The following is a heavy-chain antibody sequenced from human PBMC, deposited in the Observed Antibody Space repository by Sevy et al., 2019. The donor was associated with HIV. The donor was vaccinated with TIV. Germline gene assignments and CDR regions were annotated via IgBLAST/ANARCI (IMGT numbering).Heavy chain of an antibody. CDR1: GFTFGDYA. CDR3: TRVNAFLYNTRSNDDAFDI. Sequence: GGSLRLSCTTSGFTFGDYALSWFRQAPGKGLEWVGFIRNTHYGGTTEYAASVKGIFTISRDDSKSIAYLQMNSLIIDDRAMYYCTRVNAFLYNTRSNDDAFDIWGQGKMVTISS. V-gene: IGHV3-49*03. J-gene: IGHJ3*02. D-gene: IGHD3-10*01. CDR2: IRNTHYGGTT.